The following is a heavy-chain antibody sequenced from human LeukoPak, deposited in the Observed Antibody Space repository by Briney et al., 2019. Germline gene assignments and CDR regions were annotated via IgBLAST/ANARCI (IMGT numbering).Heavy chain of an antibody. J-gene: IGHJ5*02. Sequence: ASVKVSCKASGYTFTSYGISWVRQAPGQGLEWMGWISAYNGNTNYAQKLQGRVTMTTDTSTSTAYMELRSLRSDDTAVYYRARDPTYGSGSLNWFDPWGQGTLVTVSS. CDR2: ISAYNGNT. CDR3: ARDPTYGSGSLNWFDP. V-gene: IGHV1-18*01. D-gene: IGHD3-10*01. CDR1: GYTFTSYG.